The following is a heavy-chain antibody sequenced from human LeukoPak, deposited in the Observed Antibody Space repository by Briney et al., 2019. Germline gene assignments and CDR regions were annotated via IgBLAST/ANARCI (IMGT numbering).Heavy chain of an antibody. CDR2: ISGSGGST. V-gene: IGHV3-23*01. CDR1: GFTFSSYA. D-gene: IGHD2-2*01. Sequence: PGGSLRLSCAASGFTFSSYAMSWVRQAPGKGLEWVSAISGSGGSTYYADSVKGRFTISRDNSKNTLYLQMNSLRAEDTAVYYCARDHAFDIVVVPAVHNWFDPWGQGTLVTVSS. CDR3: ARDHAFDIVVVPAVHNWFDP. J-gene: IGHJ5*02.